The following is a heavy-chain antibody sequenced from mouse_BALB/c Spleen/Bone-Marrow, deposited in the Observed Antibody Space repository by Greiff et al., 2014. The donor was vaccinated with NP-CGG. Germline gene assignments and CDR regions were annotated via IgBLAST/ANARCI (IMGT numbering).Heavy chain of an antibody. Sequence: EVQLQQSGAELVKPGASVKLSCTASGFNIKDTYMHWVKQRPEQGLEWIGRIDPANGNTKYDPKFQGKATITADTSSNTAYPQLSSLTCEDTAVYYCAIYYYGSSGFAYWGQGTLVTVSA. D-gene: IGHD1-1*01. V-gene: IGHV14-3*02. J-gene: IGHJ3*01. CDR3: AIYYYGSSGFAY. CDR1: GFNIKDTY. CDR2: IDPANGNT.